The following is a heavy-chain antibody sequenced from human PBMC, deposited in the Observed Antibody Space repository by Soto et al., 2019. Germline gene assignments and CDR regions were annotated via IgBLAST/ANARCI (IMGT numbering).Heavy chain of an antibody. CDR2: ISYDGSNK. J-gene: IGHJ4*02. CDR3: ARDEDYGGNSGFSGLGY. Sequence: PGGSLRLSCAASGFTFSSYAMHWVRQAPGKGLEWVAVISYDGSNKYYADSVKGRFTISRDNSKNTLYLQMNSLRAEDTAVYYCARDEDYGGNSGFSGLGYWGQGTLVTVSS. CDR1: GFTFSSYA. V-gene: IGHV3-30-3*01. D-gene: IGHD4-17*01.